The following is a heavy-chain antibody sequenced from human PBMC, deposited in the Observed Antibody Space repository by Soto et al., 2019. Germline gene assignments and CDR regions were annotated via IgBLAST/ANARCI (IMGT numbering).Heavy chain of an antibody. Sequence: SETLSLTCTVSGGSISSGGYYWSWIRQHPGKGLEWIGYIYYSGSTYYNPSLKSRVTISVDTSKNQFSLKLSSVTAADTAVYYCARNGYSSSWYPKYFQHWGQGTLVTVS. J-gene: IGHJ1*01. CDR3: ARNGYSSSWYPKYFQH. V-gene: IGHV4-31*03. D-gene: IGHD6-13*01. CDR2: IYYSGST. CDR1: GGSISSGGYY.